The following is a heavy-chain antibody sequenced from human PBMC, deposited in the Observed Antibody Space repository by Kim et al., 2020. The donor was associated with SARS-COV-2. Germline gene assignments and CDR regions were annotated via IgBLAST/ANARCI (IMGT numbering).Heavy chain of an antibody. Sequence: YTNYSPSFQGHVTISADKSISTAYLQWSSLKASDTAMYYCAGERRAGAFDIWGQGTMVTVSS. CDR3: AGERRAGAFDI. J-gene: IGHJ3*02. V-gene: IGHV5-10-1*01. CDR2: YT. D-gene: IGHD6-19*01.